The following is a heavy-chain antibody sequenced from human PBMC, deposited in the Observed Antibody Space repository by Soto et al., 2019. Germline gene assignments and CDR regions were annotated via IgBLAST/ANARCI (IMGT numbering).Heavy chain of an antibody. D-gene: IGHD2-2*01. J-gene: IGHJ5*02. CDR1: GYTFTSYG. CDR3: ARDPPIVLVPAAGGNWFDP. CDR2: ISAYNGNT. Sequence: GASVKVSCKASGYTFTSYGISWVRQAPGQGLEWMGWISAYNGNTNYAQKLQGRVTMTTDTSTSTAYMELRSLRSDDTAVYYCARDPPIVLVPAAGGNWFDPWGQGTLVTVSS. V-gene: IGHV1-18*01.